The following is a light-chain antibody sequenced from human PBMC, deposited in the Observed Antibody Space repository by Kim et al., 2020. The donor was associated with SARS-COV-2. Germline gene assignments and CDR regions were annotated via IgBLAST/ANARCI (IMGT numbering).Light chain of an antibody. J-gene: IGLJ3*02. V-gene: IGLV2-11*03. CDR3: CSYAGSYTWV. CDR1: SNDVGVYNY. Sequence: GQSVTISCTGTSNDVGVYNYVSRYQQHPGEAPRLLIYDDDKRPSGVPDRFSGSKSGNTASLTISGLHADDETDYYCCSYAGSYTWVFGGGTKVTVL. CDR2: DDD.